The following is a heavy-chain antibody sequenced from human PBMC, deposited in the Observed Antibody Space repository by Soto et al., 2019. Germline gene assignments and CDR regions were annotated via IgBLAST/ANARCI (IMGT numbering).Heavy chain of an antibody. D-gene: IGHD3-10*01. CDR1: GGSISSGGYS. V-gene: IGHV4-30-2*01. Sequence: PSETLSLTCAVSGGSISSGGYSWSWIRQPPGKGLEWIGYIYHSGSTYYNPSLKSRVTISVDRSKNQFSLKLSSVTAADTAVYYCARGVIRYYYGSGSYYYYGMDVWGQGTTVTVSS. CDR3: ARGVIRYYYGSGSYYYYGMDV. CDR2: IYHSGST. J-gene: IGHJ6*02.